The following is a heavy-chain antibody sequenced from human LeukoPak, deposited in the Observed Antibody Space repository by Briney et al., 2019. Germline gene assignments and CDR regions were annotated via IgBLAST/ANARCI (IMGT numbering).Heavy chain of an antibody. CDR1: GGFISSYY. CDR2: IYISGST. D-gene: IGHD1-1*01. CDR3: ARDRGTWNDDGFDY. Sequence: SETLSLTCTVSGGFISSYYWSWIGQPAGRGLEWIGRIYISGSTNYNPSLKTRVTMSIDTSKNQFPQKPSSVTAADTAVYYCARDRGTWNDDGFDYWGQGTLVTVSS. V-gene: IGHV4-4*07. J-gene: IGHJ4*02.